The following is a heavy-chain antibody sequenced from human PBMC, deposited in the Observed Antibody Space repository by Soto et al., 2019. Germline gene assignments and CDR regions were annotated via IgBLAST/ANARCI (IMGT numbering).Heavy chain of an antibody. D-gene: IGHD4-17*01. CDR1: GFSFSSYA. J-gene: IGHJ4*02. V-gene: IGHV3-23*01. CDR2: ISGGSNT. Sequence: GGSLRLSCAASGFSFSSYAMSWVRQAPGKGLEWVSSISGGSNTYYADSVKGRFTISRDNSKNTLFLQMNSLRAEDTAIYYCTKCPGSTVTTYSDYWGQGTLVTVSS. CDR3: TKCPGSTVTTYSDY.